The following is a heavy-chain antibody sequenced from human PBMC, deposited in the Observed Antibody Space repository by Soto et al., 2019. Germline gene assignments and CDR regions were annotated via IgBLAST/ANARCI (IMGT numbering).Heavy chain of an antibody. D-gene: IGHD3-3*01. CDR1: GFTFSSYG. CDR2: IWYDGSNK. V-gene: IGHV3-33*01. Sequence: GGSLRLSCAASGFTFSSYGMHWVRQAPGKGLEWVAVIWYDGSNKYYADSVKGRFTISRDNSKNTLYLQMNSLRAEDTAVYYCARGREGVTIFGVVYRPTEYGMDVWGQGTTVTVSS. CDR3: ARGREGVTIFGVVYRPTEYGMDV. J-gene: IGHJ6*02.